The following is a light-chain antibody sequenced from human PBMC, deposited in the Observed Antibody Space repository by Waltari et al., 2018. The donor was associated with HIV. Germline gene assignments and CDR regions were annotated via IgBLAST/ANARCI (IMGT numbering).Light chain of an antibody. Sequence: QSVLTQPPSVSGAPGQRVTISCTGRSPNIGAGYHVHWYQQLPGTAPKPLIYGNSNRPSGVPDRFSGSKSGTSASLAITGLQAEDEADYYCQSHDSSLSGYVFGTGTKVTVL. CDR3: QSHDSSLSGYV. CDR1: SPNIGAGYH. J-gene: IGLJ1*01. V-gene: IGLV1-40*01. CDR2: GNS.